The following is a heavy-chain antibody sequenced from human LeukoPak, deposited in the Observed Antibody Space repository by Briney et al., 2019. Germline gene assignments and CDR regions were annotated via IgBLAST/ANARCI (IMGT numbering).Heavy chain of an antibody. V-gene: IGHV3-21*01. Sequence: PGGSLRLSCAASGYTFRDYSVNWVRQVPGKGLEWVSSISSTSSYIYYAGSVKGRFTISRDNAKNSLFLQLNSLRAEDTAVYYCARDVFCGGDCYSPKSNWGQGTLVTVSS. CDR2: ISSTSSYI. J-gene: IGHJ4*02. D-gene: IGHD2-21*02. CDR3: ARDVFCGGDCYSPKSN. CDR1: GYTFRDYS.